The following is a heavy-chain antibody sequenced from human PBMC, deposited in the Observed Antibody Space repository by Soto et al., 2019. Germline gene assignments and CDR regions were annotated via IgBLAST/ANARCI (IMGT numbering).Heavy chain of an antibody. CDR2: ISYDGSNK. CDR3: AKEGCSDGNCYLRWFDP. V-gene: IGHV3-30*18. CDR1: GFIFYNYG. D-gene: IGHD2-15*01. Sequence: VGSLRLSCSASGFIFYNYGMHWVRQAPGKGLEWVAIISYDGSNKYYAESVKGRFTVSRDNSKDTLYLQMNSLRAEDTAVYYCAKEGCSDGNCYLRWFDPWGQGTLVTVSS. J-gene: IGHJ5*02.